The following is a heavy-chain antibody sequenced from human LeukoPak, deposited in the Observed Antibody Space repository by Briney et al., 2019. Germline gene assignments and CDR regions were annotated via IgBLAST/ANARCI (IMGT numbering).Heavy chain of an antibody. V-gene: IGHV4-61*01. CDR2: IYYSGST. D-gene: IGHD3-10*01. J-gene: IGHJ4*02. CDR1: GGSVSSGSYY. Sequence: SETLSLTCTVSGGSVSSGSYYWSWIRQPPGKGLEWIGYIYYSGSTNYNPSLKSRVTISVDTSKNQFSLKLSSVTAADTAVYYCARLVTMVRGVGRLRYFDYWGQGTLVTVSS. CDR3: ARLVTMVRGVGRLRYFDY.